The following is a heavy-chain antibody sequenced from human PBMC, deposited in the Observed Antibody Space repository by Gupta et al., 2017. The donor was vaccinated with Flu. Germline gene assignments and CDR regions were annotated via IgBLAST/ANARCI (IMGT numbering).Heavy chain of an antibody. D-gene: IGHD1-7*01. Sequence: QAQLVQSGAEVKKPGASVKVSCKASGYSFTSYGISWVRQAPGQGLEWMGWIRGYRADTDYAQEFQGRVTMTTDTSTNTAYMELRSLRSDDTAIYYCARNYERVYDWKYSRRFDYWGQGTLVTVSS. CDR3: ARNYERVYDWKYSRRFDY. V-gene: IGHV1-18*04. CDR1: GYSFTSYG. CDR2: IRGYRADT. J-gene: IGHJ4*02.